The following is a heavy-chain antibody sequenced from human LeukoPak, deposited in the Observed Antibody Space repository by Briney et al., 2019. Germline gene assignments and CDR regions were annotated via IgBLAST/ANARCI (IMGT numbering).Heavy chain of an antibody. CDR1: GYXFSDYY. CDR3: AKVQDYGDYIYYYYYGMDV. CDR2: INPNSGGT. V-gene: IGHV1-2*02. Sequence: ASVKVSCKASGYXFSDYYIHWVRQAPGQGLEWMGWINPNSGGTDSPQKFQGRVTMTRDTSITTAYMELSSLRAEDTAVYYCAKVQDYGDYIYYYYYGMDVWGQGTTVTVSS. J-gene: IGHJ6*02. D-gene: IGHD4-17*01.